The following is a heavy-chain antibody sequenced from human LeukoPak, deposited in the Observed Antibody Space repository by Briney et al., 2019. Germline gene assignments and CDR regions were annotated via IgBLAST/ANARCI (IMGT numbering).Heavy chain of an antibody. CDR1: GFTFSSSA. CDR2: SSSSGGRT. CDR3: VKGVTYSSGYLDY. Sequence: PGGSLRLSCSASGFTFSSSAMHWVRRAPGKGLEYVASSSSSGGRTYYTESVKGRFIISRDNSKNTLFLQMSSLRDGDTAVYYCVKGVTYSSGYLDYWGQGTPVTVSS. V-gene: IGHV3-64D*06. J-gene: IGHJ4*02. D-gene: IGHD3-22*01.